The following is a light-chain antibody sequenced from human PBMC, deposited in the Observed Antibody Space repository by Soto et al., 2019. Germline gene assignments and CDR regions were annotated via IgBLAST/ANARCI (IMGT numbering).Light chain of an antibody. CDR1: QSVSSN. CDR2: GAF. Sequence: EIVMTQSPVTLSVSPGERVTLSCRASQSVSSNLAWYQQKPGQAPSLLIYGAFTRATGIPARFSGSGSGTDFTLTISGLEPEDFAVYYCQQYGSSSLTFGQGTRLQIK. V-gene: IGKV3-15*01. J-gene: IGKJ5*01. CDR3: QQYGSSSLT.